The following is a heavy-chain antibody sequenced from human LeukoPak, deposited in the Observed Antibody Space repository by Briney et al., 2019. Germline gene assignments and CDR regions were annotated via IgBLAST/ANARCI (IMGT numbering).Heavy chain of an antibody. CDR1: GFTFSSYG. V-gene: IGHV3-30*02. CDR2: IRYDGSNK. J-gene: IGHJ6*03. CDR3: ARDHGNMVRGVIYYYYYMDV. Sequence: GGSLRLSCAASGFTFSSYGMHWVRQAPGKGLEWVAFIRYDGSNKYYADSVKGRFTISRDNAKNSLYLQMNSLRAEDTAVYYCARDHGNMVRGVIYYYYYMDVWGKGTTVTVSS. D-gene: IGHD3-10*01.